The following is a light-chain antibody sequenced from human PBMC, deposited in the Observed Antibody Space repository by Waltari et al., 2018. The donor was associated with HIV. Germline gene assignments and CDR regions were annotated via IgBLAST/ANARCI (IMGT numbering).Light chain of an antibody. CDR3: ESADNSGTYWV. CDR1: ALPNQY. CDR2: KDT. J-gene: IGLJ3*02. Sequence: SYELTQPPSVSVSPGQTAKITCSGDALPNQYAHWYQQKPGQAPLLVIYKDTQRPSGIPELFAGSHSGTTVTLIISGVQAEDEADYYCESADNSGTYWVFGGGTKLSVL. V-gene: IGLV3-25*03.